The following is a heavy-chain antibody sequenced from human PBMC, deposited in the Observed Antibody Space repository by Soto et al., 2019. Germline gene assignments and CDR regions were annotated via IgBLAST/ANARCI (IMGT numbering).Heavy chain of an antibody. D-gene: IGHD4-17*01. CDR1: GGTFSSYT. V-gene: IGHV1-69*14. Sequence: QVQLVQSGAEVKKPGSSVTVSCKASGGTFSSYTISWVRQAPGQGLEWMGGIIPIFGTANYAQKFQGRVTITVDNFTSPAYMELSSLRSEDTALYYCARGNPRWLQGSYFARWGRGTLVPVSS. J-gene: IGHJ2*01. CDR2: IIPIFGTA. CDR3: ARGNPRWLQGSYFAR.